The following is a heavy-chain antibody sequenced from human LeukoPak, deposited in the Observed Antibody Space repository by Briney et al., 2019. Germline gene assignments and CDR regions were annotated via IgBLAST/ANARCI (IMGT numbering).Heavy chain of an antibody. Sequence: GGSLRLSCAASGFTFSDYNMRWIRQAPGKGLEWVSSISRSGSTKYYADSVKGRFTISRDNAKNSRCLQINTVRAEDTAVYYCARGLRYCSGGNCYSGGLGYMDVWGKGTTVTISS. CDR2: ISRSGSTK. CDR3: ARGLRYCSGGNCYSGGLGYMDV. J-gene: IGHJ6*03. V-gene: IGHV3-11*01. CDR1: GFTFSDYN. D-gene: IGHD2-15*01.